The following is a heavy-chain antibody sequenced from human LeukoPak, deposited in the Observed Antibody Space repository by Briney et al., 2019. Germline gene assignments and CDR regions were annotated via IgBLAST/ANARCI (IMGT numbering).Heavy chain of an antibody. Sequence: GASVKVSCKASGYTFSNYGISWVRQAPGQGLEWMGWISAYNGNTNYAQKLQGRVTMTTDTSTSTAYMELRSLRSDDTAVYYCARRGVYYYDSSGRANYYFDYWGQGTLVTVSS. CDR2: ISAYNGNT. V-gene: IGHV1-18*01. D-gene: IGHD3-22*01. J-gene: IGHJ4*02. CDR3: ARRGVYYYDSSGRANYYFDY. CDR1: GYTFSNYG.